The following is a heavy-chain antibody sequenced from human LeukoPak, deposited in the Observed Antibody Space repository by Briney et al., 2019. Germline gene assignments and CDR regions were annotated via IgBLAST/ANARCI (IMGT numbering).Heavy chain of an antibody. D-gene: IGHD2-2*01. J-gene: IGHJ4*02. CDR3: ARDRGYCRGTTCYAYYFDS. Sequence: GGSLRLSCAASGFAFSNYAMSWVRQAPGKGLEWVSDIGGSGGNTFYADSVKGRFTISRDNAKNSLYLQMNSLRAEDTAVYYCARDRGYCRGTTCYAYYFDSWGQGTLVTVSS. CDR2: IGGSGGNT. V-gene: IGHV3-23*01. CDR1: GFAFSNYA.